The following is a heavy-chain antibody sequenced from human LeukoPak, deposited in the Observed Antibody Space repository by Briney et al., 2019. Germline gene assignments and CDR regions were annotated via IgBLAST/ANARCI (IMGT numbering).Heavy chain of an antibody. Sequence: VKPSETLSLTCTVSGGSISSYYWGWIRQPPGKGLEWIGYIYYSGSTNSNASLKSRVTIFVDPSKNQFSLRLSSVTAADTAVYYCARHRAYSYSSPFDIWGQGTMVTVSS. V-gene: IGHV4-59*08. J-gene: IGHJ3*02. CDR1: GGSISSYY. D-gene: IGHD5-18*01. CDR3: ARHRAYSYSSPFDI. CDR2: IYYSGST.